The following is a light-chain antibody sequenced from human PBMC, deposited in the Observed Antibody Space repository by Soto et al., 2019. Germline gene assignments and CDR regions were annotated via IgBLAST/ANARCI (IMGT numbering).Light chain of an antibody. CDR1: SSYIGAGYD. CDR3: QSYDSSLSGSV. V-gene: IGLV1-40*01. J-gene: IGLJ3*02. CDR2: GNS. Sequence: SVLTQPPSVSGAPGQRVTISCTGTSSYIGAGYDVHWYQQLPGTAPKLLIYGNSNRPSGVPDRFSGSKSGTSVSLAITGLQAEDEADYYCQSYDSSLSGSVFGGGTKVTVL.